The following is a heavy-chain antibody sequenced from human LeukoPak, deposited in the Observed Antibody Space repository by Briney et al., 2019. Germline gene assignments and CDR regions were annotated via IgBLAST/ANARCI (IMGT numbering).Heavy chain of an antibody. D-gene: IGHD3-3*01. CDR3: ARRDFWSGYSSY. CDR1: GGSISSYY. Sequence: SETLSLICTVSGGSISSYYWSWIRQPPGKGLEWIGEINHSGSTNYNPSLKSRVTISVDTSKNQFSLKLSSVTAADTAVYYCARRDFWSGYSSYWGQGTLVTVSS. V-gene: IGHV4-34*01. J-gene: IGHJ4*02. CDR2: INHSGST.